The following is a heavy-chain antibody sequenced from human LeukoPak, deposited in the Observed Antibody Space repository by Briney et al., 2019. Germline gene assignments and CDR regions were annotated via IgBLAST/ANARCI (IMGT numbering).Heavy chain of an antibody. Sequence: ASVKVSCKASGYTFTSYYMHWVRQAPGQGLEWMGIINPGDSSTTYAQKFQGRVTMTRDNSTSTVYMELSSLRSEDTAVYYCARHQGAGEYPFDYWGQGTLVTVSS. CDR2: INPGDSST. CDR3: ARHQGAGEYPFDY. J-gene: IGHJ4*02. CDR1: GYTFTSYY. D-gene: IGHD3-16*01. V-gene: IGHV1-46*01.